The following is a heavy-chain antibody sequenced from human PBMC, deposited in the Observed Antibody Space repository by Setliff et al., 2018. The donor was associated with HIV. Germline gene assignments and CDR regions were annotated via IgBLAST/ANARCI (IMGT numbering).Heavy chain of an antibody. D-gene: IGHD5-18*01. CDR3: ARSVGYTFGYWNY. CDR2: ISGSGSST. V-gene: IGHV3-11*01. Sequence: GGSLRLSCAASGFAFSDFYMSWIRQAPGKGLEWVSYISGSGSSTNYTDSVRGRFTISRDNAKNSLYLQMSSLRADDAAVYYCARSVGYTFGYWNYWGQGTLVTVSS. CDR1: GFAFSDFY. J-gene: IGHJ4*02.